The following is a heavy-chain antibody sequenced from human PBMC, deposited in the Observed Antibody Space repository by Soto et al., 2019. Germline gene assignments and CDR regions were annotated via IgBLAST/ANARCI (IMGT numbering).Heavy chain of an antibody. D-gene: IGHD3-16*01. CDR2: IIPIFGTA. CDR3: AIDTSMGVMVNWFDP. J-gene: IGHJ5*02. CDR1: GGTFSSYA. Sequence: AVKVSCKASGGTFSSYAIRWVRQAPGQELEWMGGIIPIFGTANYAQKFQGRVTIISDESTSTAYMELSGLRCDEPAVDYCAIDTSMGVMVNWFDPWGQGTLVTVSS. V-gene: IGHV1-69*13.